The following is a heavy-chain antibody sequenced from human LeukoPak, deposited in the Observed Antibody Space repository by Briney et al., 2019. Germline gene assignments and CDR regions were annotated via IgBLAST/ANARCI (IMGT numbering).Heavy chain of an antibody. CDR3: ARAFCSGSICYPLYYFDY. Sequence: ASVKVSCKTSGYIFTDYYIHWVRQAPGQGLEWMGGINPKGGDTNYAQKFQGSVTMTRDTSMSTAYVELSRLRSDDTAVYYCARAFCSGSICYPLYYFDYWGQGTLVTVSS. J-gene: IGHJ4*02. V-gene: IGHV1-2*02. CDR2: INPKGGDT. CDR1: GYIFTDYY. D-gene: IGHD2-15*01.